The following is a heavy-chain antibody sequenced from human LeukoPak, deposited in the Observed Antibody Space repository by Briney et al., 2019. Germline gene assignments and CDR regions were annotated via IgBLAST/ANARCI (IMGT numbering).Heavy chain of an antibody. CDR1: GVTLTNYA. D-gene: IGHD2-15*01. Sequence: GGSLRLSCAASGVTLTNYAMSWVRQAPGKGLEWVSSINPSSGNTYYADSVKGRFTIFGNNSKNTLYLQMNSLRAEDTAVYYCAKEHMAAAVYYFDYWGQGTLVTVSS. CDR3: AKEHMAAAVYYFDY. CDR2: INPSSGNT. V-gene: IGHV3-23*01. J-gene: IGHJ4*02.